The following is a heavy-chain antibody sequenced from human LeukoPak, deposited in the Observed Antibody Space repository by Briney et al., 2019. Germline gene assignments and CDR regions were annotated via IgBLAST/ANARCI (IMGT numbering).Heavy chain of an antibody. CDR1: GFTFSDYG. CDR2: ISSSGGSS. J-gene: IGHJ4*02. V-gene: IGHV3-23*01. D-gene: IGHD6-19*01. Sequence: GGSLRLSCAASGFTFSDYGMSWVRQAPGNGLEWVSSISSSGGSSYYADSVKGRFTISRDNSRNTLYLQMNSLRAEDTALYYCAKWGSGYSKPSYYFDYWGQGTLVTVSS. CDR3: AKWGSGYSKPSYYFDY.